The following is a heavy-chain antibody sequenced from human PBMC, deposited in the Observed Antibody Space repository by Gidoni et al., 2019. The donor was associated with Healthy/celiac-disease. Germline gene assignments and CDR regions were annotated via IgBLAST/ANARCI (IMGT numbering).Heavy chain of an antibody. CDR2: INHSGST. J-gene: IGHJ6*03. CDR1: GGSFSGYY. Sequence: QVQLQQWGAGLLKPSETLSLTCAVYGGSFSGYYLSWIRQPPGKGLEWIGEINHSGSTNYNPSLKSRVTISVDTSKNQFSLKLSSVTAADTAVYYCARGTMVRGVTTTRYYYYYYMDVWGKGTTVTVSS. V-gene: IGHV4-34*01. CDR3: ARGTMVRGVTTTRYYYYYYMDV. D-gene: IGHD3-10*01.